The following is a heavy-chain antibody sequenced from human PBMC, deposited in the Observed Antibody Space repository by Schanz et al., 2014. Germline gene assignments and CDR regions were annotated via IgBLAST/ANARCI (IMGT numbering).Heavy chain of an antibody. CDR3: ARDHTTESYYSAGPPIDY. CDR2: ISSGGGST. CDR1: GFTFSSYS. J-gene: IGHJ4*02. V-gene: IGHV3-23*01. D-gene: IGHD1-26*01. Sequence: DVHLLESGGGLVQPGGSLRLSCAASGFTFSSYSMNWVRQAPGKGLEWVSSISSGGGSTYYADSVRGRFTISRDNSKNTLFLQMNSLRAEDTAVYYCARDHTTESYYSAGPPIDYWGQGTLLTVSS.